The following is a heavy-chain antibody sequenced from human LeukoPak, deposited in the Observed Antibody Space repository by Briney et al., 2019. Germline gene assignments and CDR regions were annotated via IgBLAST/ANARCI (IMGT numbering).Heavy chain of an antibody. J-gene: IGHJ4*02. Sequence: GGSLRLSCAASGFTFSSYEMNWVRQAPGKGLEWVSYISSSGSTIYYADSVKGRFTNSRDNAKNSLYLQMNSLRAEDTAVYYCARDRSYYDSSGYYWGQGTLVTVSS. CDR1: GFTFSSYE. CDR3: ARDRSYYDSSGYY. CDR2: ISSSGSTI. V-gene: IGHV3-48*03. D-gene: IGHD3-22*01.